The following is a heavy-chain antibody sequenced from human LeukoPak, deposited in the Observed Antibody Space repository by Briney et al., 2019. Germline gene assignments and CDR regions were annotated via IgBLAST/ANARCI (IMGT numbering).Heavy chain of an antibody. V-gene: IGHV3-48*02. J-gene: IGHJ4*02. Sequence: PGESLRLSCATSGFTFSDYSMNWVRQAPGKGLEWVSYIDGAGDTIYYADSVKGRFTISRDNAKSSLDLQVNSLRDEDTAVYYCSRRFDSWGQGTLVTVSS. CDR1: GFTFSDYS. CDR3: SRRFDS. CDR2: IDGAGDTI.